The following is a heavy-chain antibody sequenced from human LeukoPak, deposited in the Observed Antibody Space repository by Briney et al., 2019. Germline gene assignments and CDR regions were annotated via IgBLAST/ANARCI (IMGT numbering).Heavy chain of an antibody. J-gene: IGHJ3*02. CDR2: IYYSGST. V-gene: IGHV4-39*01. D-gene: IGHD3-16*01. Sequence: SETLSLTCTVSGGSISSSSYYWAWIRQPPGKGLVWIGTIYYSGSTEFNPSLKSRVTMTVDTSKNQSALKLSSETAADTALYFCARGFTELTLGLMFDIWGQGTMTSVSS. CDR1: GGSISSSSYY. CDR3: ARGFTELTLGLMFDI.